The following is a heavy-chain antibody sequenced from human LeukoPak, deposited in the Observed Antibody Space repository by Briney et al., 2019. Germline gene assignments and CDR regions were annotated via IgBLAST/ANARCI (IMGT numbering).Heavy chain of an antibody. D-gene: IGHD2-2*01. V-gene: IGHV1-3*01. CDR3: AREEVECSSTSCYYYGMDV. J-gene: IGHJ6*02. Sequence: GASVKVSCKASGYTFTSYAMHWVRQAPGQRLEWMGWINAGNGNTKYSQKFQGRVTITRDTSASTAYMELSSLRSEDTAVYYCAREEVECSSTSCYYYGMDVWGQGTTVTVPS. CDR1: GYTFTSYA. CDR2: INAGNGNT.